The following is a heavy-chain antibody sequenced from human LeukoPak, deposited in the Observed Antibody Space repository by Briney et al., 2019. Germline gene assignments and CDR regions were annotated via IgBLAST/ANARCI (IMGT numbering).Heavy chain of an antibody. D-gene: IGHD2-2*02. Sequence: VASVKVSCKASGYTFTGYYMHWVRQAPGQGLEWMGRINPNSGGINYAQKFQGRVTMTRDTSISTAYMELSRLRSDDTAVYYRAFPYTRSYYYYGMDVWGQGTTVTVSS. V-gene: IGHV1-2*06. J-gene: IGHJ6*02. CDR2: INPNSGGI. CDR3: AFPYTRSYYYYGMDV. CDR1: GYTFTGYY.